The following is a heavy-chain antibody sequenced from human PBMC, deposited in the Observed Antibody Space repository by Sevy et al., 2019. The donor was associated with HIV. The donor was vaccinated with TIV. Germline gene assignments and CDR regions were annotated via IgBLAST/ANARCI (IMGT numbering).Heavy chain of an antibody. CDR1: GFTFSSYA. CDR2: ISYDGSNK. J-gene: IGHJ3*02. V-gene: IGHV3-30-3*02. Sequence: GGSLRLSCAASGFTFSSYAMHWVRQAPGKGLEWVAVISYDGSNKYYADSVKGRFTISRDNSKSTLFLQLNSLRADDTAAYYCTKYQPNYYDSFSDAFDMWGQGTMVTVSS. CDR3: TKYQPNYYDSFSDAFDM. D-gene: IGHD3-22*01.